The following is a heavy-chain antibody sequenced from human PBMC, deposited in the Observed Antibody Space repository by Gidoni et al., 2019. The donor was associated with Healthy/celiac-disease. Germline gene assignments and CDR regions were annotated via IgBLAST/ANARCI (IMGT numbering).Heavy chain of an antibody. J-gene: IGHJ3*02. D-gene: IGHD1-26*01. Sequence: EVQLVASGGGLVRPGGSMKISWAASGFTFSGSAMHWVRQASGKGLEWVVRIRIKANSYATAYAASVKGSFTISRDDSKNTAYLQMNSLKTEDTAVYYCTRREDVTDAFDIWGQGTMVTVSS. V-gene: IGHV3-73*01. CDR3: TRREDVTDAFDI. CDR2: IRIKANSYAT. CDR1: GFTFSGSA.